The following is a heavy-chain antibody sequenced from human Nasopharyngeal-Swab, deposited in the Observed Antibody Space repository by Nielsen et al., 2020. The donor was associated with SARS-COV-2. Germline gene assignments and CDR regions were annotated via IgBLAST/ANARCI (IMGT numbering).Heavy chain of an antibody. CDR2: TRYDEYSK. J-gene: IGHJ4*02. CDR3: AKVQHELFVSLPLDF. Sequence: LSLTCATSGFTFRTFAMHWVRQAPGKGLKWVAVTRYDEYSKYYAGSEESRFTISKDSSRNTLYLQMNSLRTEDTAVYYCAKVQHELFVSLPLDFWGQGTLVTVSS. D-gene: IGHD2-15*01. V-gene: IGHV3-30*02. CDR1: GFTFRTFA.